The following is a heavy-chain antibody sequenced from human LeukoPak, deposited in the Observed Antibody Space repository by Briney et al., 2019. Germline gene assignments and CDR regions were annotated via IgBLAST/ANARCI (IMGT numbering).Heavy chain of an antibody. D-gene: IGHD2-21*01. CDR2: ISSSSSYI. J-gene: IGHJ4*02. Sequence: PGGSLRLSCAASGFTFSSYSMNWVRQAPGKGLEWVSSISSSSSYIYYADSVKGRFTISRDNAKNSLYLQMNSLRAEDTAVYYCARSDSPNRFFDYWGRGTLVTVSS. V-gene: IGHV3-21*01. CDR1: GFTFSSYS. CDR3: ARSDSPNRFFDY.